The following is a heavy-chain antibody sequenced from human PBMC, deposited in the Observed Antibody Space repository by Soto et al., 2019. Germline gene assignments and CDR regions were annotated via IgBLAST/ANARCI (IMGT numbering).Heavy chain of an antibody. CDR1: GFTFNTYC. Sequence: GGSLRVSYAASGFTFNTYCMSWVRQSPGKGLEWMDNIKQDGGAEYYVDSVRGRFTLSRDNVKNSLYLQMSSLRAEDTGVYYCATSSDTGYIFDFWGKGTLXTV. CDR3: ATSSDTGYIFDF. J-gene: IGHJ4*02. CDR2: IKQDGGAE. V-gene: IGHV3-7*01. D-gene: IGHD3-9*01.